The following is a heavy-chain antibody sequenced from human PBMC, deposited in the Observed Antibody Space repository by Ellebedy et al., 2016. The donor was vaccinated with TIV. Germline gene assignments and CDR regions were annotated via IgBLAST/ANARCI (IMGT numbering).Heavy chain of an antibody. D-gene: IGHD5-18*01. Sequence: GGSLRLSXAASGFTFNTYWMHWVRQAPGKGLVWVSRINTDGSTTTYADSVKGRFTISRDNTKNTLYLQMNSLRSEDTAVYYCARVGYSYGPDYWGQGTLVTVSS. CDR1: GFTFNTYW. V-gene: IGHV3-74*01. CDR3: ARVGYSYGPDY. CDR2: INTDGSTT. J-gene: IGHJ4*02.